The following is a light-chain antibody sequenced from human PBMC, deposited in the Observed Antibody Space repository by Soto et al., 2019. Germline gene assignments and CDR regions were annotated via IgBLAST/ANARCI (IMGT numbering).Light chain of an antibody. CDR2: DAS. CDR3: QQYHRYSWT. V-gene: IGKV1-5*01. J-gene: IGKJ1*01. CDR1: QSISSS. Sequence: DIQMTQSPSTLSASVGDRVSIACRASQSISSSLAWYQQKPGKAPKLLIYDASSLESGVPSRFSGSGSGTEFTLSINSLHPQDLATYYCQQYHRYSWTFGQGTKVEIK.